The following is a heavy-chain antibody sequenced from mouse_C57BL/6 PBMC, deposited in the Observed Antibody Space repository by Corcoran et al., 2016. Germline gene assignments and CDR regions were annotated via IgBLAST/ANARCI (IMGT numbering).Heavy chain of an antibody. V-gene: IGHV4-1*01. J-gene: IGHJ3*01. D-gene: IGHD2-4*01. CDR1: GIDFSRYW. CDR2: INPDSSTI. Sequence: EVKLLQSGGGLVQPGGSLKLSCAASGIDFSRYWMSWVRRAPGKGLEWIGEINPDSSTINYAPSLKDKFIISRDNAKNTLYLQMSKVRSEDTALYYCARQGDYDVGGGFAYWGQGTLVTVSA. CDR3: ARQGDYDVGGGFAY.